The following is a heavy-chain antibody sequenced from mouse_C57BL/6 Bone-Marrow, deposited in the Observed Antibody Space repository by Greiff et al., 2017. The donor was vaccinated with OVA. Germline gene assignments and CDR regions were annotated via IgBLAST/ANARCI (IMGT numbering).Heavy chain of an antibody. CDR2: IYPGDGDT. J-gene: IGHJ4*01. CDR3: ARSGAYYGHLYYYAMDY. Sequence: QVQLQQSGPELVKPGASVKISCKASGYAFSSSWMNWVKQRPGQGLEWIGRIYPGDGDTNYNGKFKGKATLTADKSSSTAYMQLSSLTSEDSAVYVCARSGAYYGHLYYYAMDYWGQGTSVTVSS. V-gene: IGHV1-82*01. D-gene: IGHD1-1*01. CDR1: GYAFSSSW.